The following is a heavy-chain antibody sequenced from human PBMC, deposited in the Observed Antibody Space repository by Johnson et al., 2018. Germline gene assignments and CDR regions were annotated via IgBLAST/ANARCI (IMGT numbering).Heavy chain of an antibody. J-gene: IGHJ3*02. D-gene: IGHD4-17*01. V-gene: IGHV3-66*02. CDR3: ARVDGDYFAFDI. Sequence: EERLLESGGGLVQPGGSLGLSCAASGFTVSSNYMSWVRQAPGKGLEWVSVIYSGGSTYYADSVKGRFTISRDNSKNTLYLQMNRLRAEDTAVFYRARVDGDYFAFDIWGQGTMVTVSS. CDR1: GFTVSSNY. CDR2: IYSGGST.